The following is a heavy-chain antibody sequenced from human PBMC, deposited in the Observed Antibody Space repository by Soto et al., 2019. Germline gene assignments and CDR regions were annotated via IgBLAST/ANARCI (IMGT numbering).Heavy chain of an antibody. V-gene: IGHV4-59*01. J-gene: IGHJ5*02. D-gene: IGHD5-18*01. CDR2: IYYSGST. CDR1: GGSISSYY. CDR3: ARALGYSYGNWFDP. Sequence: QVQLQESGPGLVKPSETLSLTCTVSGGSISSYYWSWIRQPPGKGLEWIGYIYYSGSTNYSPSLKRRVTISVDTSKNQFSLKLSSVTAADTAVYYCARALGYSYGNWFDPWGQGTLVTVSS.